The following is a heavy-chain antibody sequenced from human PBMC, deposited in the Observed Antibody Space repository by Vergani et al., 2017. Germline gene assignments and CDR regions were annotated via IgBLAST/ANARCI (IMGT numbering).Heavy chain of an antibody. V-gene: IGHV3-7*01. CDR1: GFSFKTYW. CDR3: GRYGTGAAQPIDY. D-gene: IGHD1-1*01. Sequence: EVQLVESGGNLVQPGGSLRLSCAGSGFSFKTYWMTWVRQAPGKGLEWVANIKQDGSEKYYVDSVKGRFTISRDNADSSVYLQMKRVRAEDTAVYYCGRYGTGAAQPIDYWGQGILVTVSS. CDR2: IKQDGSEK. J-gene: IGHJ4*02.